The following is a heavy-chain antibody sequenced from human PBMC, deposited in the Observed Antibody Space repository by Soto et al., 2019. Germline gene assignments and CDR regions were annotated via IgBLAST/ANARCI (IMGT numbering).Heavy chain of an antibody. J-gene: IGHJ2*01. Sequence: QVQLVQSGAEVKKPGASVKVSCKAPGYTFTSYYMHWVRQAPGQGLEWMGIINPSGGSSYEQKCQGRVTMTRDTSTSTVYMELSRVTSEDTAVYSCARDRIPPKGATGYWYFDLWGRGTLVTVSS. CDR1: GYTFTSYY. CDR2: INPSGGS. D-gene: IGHD1-1*01. V-gene: IGHV1-46*03. CDR3: ARDRIPPKGATGYWYFDL.